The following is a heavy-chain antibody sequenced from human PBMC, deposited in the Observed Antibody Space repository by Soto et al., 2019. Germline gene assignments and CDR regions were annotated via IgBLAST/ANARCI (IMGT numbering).Heavy chain of an antibody. J-gene: IGHJ4*02. V-gene: IGHV1-46*01. D-gene: IGHD3-16*02. CDR2: INPSGGST. Sequence: ASVKVSCKASGYTSTSYYMHWVRQAPGQGLEWMGIINPSGGSTSYAQKFQGRVTMTRDTSTSTVYMELSSLRSEDTAVYYCAKEHDYVWGSYRPYYFDYWGQGTLVTVSS. CDR1: GYTSTSYY. CDR3: AKEHDYVWGSYRPYYFDY.